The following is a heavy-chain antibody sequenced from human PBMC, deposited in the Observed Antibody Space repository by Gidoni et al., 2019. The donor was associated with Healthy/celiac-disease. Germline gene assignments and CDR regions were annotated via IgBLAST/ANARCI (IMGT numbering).Heavy chain of an antibody. D-gene: IGHD1-26*01. CDR2: ISRSGSTI. J-gene: IGHJ4*02. Sequence: EVQLVESGGGLVQPGGSLRLSCAASGFTFSRYEMNWVRQAPGKGLEWVSYISRSGSTIYYADSVKGRFTISRDNAKNSLYLQMNSLRAEDTAVYYCAREVGAANFDYWGRGTLVTVSS. CDR3: AREVGAANFDY. CDR1: GFTFSRYE. V-gene: IGHV3-48*03.